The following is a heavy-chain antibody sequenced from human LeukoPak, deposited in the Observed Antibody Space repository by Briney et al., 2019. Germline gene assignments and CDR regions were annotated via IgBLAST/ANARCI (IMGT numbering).Heavy chain of an antibody. D-gene: IGHD3-22*01. CDR2: ISAYNGNT. J-gene: IGHJ4*02. Sequence: GASVKVSCTASGYTFMNYGITWVRQAPGQGLEWVGWISAYNGNTNYAQKLQGRVTMTTETSTSTAYMELRSLTSDDTAVYYCARSPLPYYYDSSGPFDYWGQGTLVTVSS. CDR1: GYTFMNYG. CDR3: ARSPLPYYYDSSGPFDY. V-gene: IGHV1-18*01.